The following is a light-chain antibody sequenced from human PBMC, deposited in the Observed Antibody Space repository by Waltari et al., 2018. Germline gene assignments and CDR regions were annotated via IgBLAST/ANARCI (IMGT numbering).Light chain of an antibody. CDR3: CSYAGSSTLV. CDR1: SSDVGSYHL. CDR2: EGS. J-gene: IGLJ3*02. Sequence: QSALTQPASVSGSPGQSITLSCTGTSSDVGSYHLVSWYQQHPGKAPKLMIYEGSKRPSGVSNLFSGSKSGNTASLTISGLQAEDDADYYCCSYAGSSTLVFGGGTKLTVL. V-gene: IGLV2-23*01.